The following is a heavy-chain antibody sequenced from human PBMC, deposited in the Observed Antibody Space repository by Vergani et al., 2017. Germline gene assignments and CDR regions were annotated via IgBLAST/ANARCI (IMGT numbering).Heavy chain of an antibody. Sequence: QVQLVQSGAEVKKPGSSVKVSCKASGGTFSSYAISWVRQAPGQGLEWMGGIIPIFGTANYARKFQGRVTITADESTSTAYMELSSLRSEDTAVYYCASRDITIFGVVIIRGYYYYGMDVWGQGTTVTVSS. CDR2: IIPIFGTA. CDR1: GGTFSSYA. V-gene: IGHV1-69*01. CDR3: ASRDITIFGVVIIRGYYYYGMDV. D-gene: IGHD3-3*01. J-gene: IGHJ6*02.